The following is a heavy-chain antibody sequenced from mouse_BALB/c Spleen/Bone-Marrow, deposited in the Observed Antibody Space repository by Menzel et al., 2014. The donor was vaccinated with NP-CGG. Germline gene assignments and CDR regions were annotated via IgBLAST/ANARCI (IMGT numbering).Heavy chain of an antibody. CDR3: AREMVFDITTVVATGGYYFDY. Sequence: QVQLQQSGAELVKPGASLKLSCKASGYTFTSYWMHWVKQRPGQGLEWIGEINPSNGRANYHEKFKSKATLTVDKSSSTAYMQLSSLTSEDSAVYYCAREMVFDITTVVATGGYYFDYWGQGTTLTVSS. V-gene: IGHV1S81*02. J-gene: IGHJ2*01. CDR1: GYTFTSYW. D-gene: IGHD1-1*01. CDR2: INPSNGRA.